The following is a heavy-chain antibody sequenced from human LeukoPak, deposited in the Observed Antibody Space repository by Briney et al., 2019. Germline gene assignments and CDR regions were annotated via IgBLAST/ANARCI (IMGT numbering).Heavy chain of an antibody. CDR2: ISAYKSDT. D-gene: IGHD6-19*01. V-gene: IGHV1-18*01. CDR3: ARDGVKYSSLPLYPDY. J-gene: IGHJ4*02. CDR1: GYTFTNYG. Sequence: ASVKVSCKASGYTFTNYGISWVRQAPGQGLEWMGWISAYKSDTNYAQKFRGRVTMTTDTSTSTAYMELRSLRSDDTAVYYCARDGVKYSSLPLYPDYGGQGTVVTVSS.